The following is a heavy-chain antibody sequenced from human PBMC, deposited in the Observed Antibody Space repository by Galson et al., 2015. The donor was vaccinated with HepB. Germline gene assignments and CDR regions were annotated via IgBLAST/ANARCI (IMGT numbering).Heavy chain of an antibody. D-gene: IGHD3-10*01. CDR1: GFTFSSYA. CDR2: ISGSGGST. V-gene: IGHV3-23*01. CDR3: AKDYYGSGSYYSIIGVIDY. Sequence: SLRLSCAASGFTFSSYAMSWVRQAPGKGLEWVPAISGSGGSTYYADSVKGRFTISRDNSKNTLYLQMNSLRAEDTAVYYCAKDYYGSGSYYSIIGVIDYWGQGTLVTVSS. J-gene: IGHJ4*02.